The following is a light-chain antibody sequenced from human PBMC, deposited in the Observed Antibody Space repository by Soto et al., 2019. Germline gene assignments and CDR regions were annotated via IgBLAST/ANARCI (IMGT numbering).Light chain of an antibody. J-gene: IGLJ3*02. CDR1: SSDVGFYDY. CDR3: SSYTSRSTRV. CDR2: EVK. Sequence: QSVLTQPASVSGSPGQSMTISCTGTSSDVGFYDYVSWYQHHPGKAPKLIIYEVKNRPSGVSNRFSGSKSGNTASLTISGLQAEAEADYYCSSYTSRSTRVFGGGTKLTVL. V-gene: IGLV2-14*01.